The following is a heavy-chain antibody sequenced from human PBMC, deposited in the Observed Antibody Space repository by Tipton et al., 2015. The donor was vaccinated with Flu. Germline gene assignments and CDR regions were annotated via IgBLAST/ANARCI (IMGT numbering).Heavy chain of an antibody. D-gene: IGHD6-13*01. CDR3: AIHKEIPGYSSSFY. V-gene: IGHV4-34*01. CDR1: GGSLSGYY. Sequence: TLSLTCAVYGGSLSGYYGSWIRQPPGKGLEWIGEINYLGTTNYNPSLKSRVTISEDTSRNQFSLKFSSVTAADTAMYYCAIHKEIPGYSSSFYWGQGTLVTVSS. J-gene: IGHJ4*02. CDR2: INYLGTT.